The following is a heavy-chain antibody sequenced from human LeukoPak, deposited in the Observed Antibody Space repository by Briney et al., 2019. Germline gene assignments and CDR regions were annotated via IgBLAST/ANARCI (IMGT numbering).Heavy chain of an antibody. D-gene: IGHD3-22*01. CDR1: GGSFSGYY. Sequence: SETLSLTCAVYGGSFSGYYWSWVRQPPEKGLEWIGEINHSGSTNYNPSLKSRVTISVDTSKNQFSLKLSSVTAADTAVYYCASSLYDSSGHPVDYWGQGTLVTVSS. CDR2: INHSGST. J-gene: IGHJ4*02. V-gene: IGHV4-34*01. CDR3: ASSLYDSSGHPVDY.